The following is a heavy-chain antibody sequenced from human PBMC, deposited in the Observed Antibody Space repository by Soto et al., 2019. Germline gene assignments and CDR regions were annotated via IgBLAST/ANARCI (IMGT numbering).Heavy chain of an antibody. Sequence: QVQLVESGGGVVYPGRSLRLSCTASGFSFSSYGVHWVRQAPGKGLEWVAVISYHGVNKYYADSVNGRFTMSRDNSKNMVFLQMNSLRVEDTAVYYCGKYSDYGDHRDWFDPWGQGTLVTVSS. V-gene: IGHV3-30*18. J-gene: IGHJ5*02. D-gene: IGHD4-17*01. CDR2: ISYHGVNK. CDR1: GFSFSSYG. CDR3: GKYSDYGDHRDWFDP.